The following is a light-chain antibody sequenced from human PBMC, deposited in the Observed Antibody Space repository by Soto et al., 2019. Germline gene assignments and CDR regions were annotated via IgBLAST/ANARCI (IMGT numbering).Light chain of an antibody. Sequence: EIVMTQSPATLSVSPGERATLSCRASQSVSSNLAWYQQKPGQAPRLLIYGASTRATGIPARFSGSGSGTDFNFTISSLQSEDFAVYYCQQYNNWPPTFGQGTKLEIK. J-gene: IGKJ2*01. V-gene: IGKV3-15*01. CDR2: GAS. CDR1: QSVSSN. CDR3: QQYNNWPPT.